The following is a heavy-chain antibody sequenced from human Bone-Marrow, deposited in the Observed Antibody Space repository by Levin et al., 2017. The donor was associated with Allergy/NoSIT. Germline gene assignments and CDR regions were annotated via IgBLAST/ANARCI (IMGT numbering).Heavy chain of an antibody. J-gene: IGHJ5*02. V-gene: IGHV1-2*02. Sequence: ASVKVSCKASGYTFTQYFIHWVRQAPGLGLEWMGFINPQTGDTDFAENFQGRVAMTTDTAISTAYMELSRLTSDDTAVYYCATFSRNLHDRAWCQGTLLAVSS. CDR1: GYTFTQYF. CDR3: ATFSRNLHDRA. CDR2: INPQTGDT. D-gene: IGHD1-14*01.